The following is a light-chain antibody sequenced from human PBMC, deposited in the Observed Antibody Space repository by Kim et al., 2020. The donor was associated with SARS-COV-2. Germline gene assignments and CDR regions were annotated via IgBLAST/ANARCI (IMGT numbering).Light chain of an antibody. V-gene: IGKV4-1*01. CDR3: QQDYSTPLT. CDR2: WAS. CDR1: QSVLYSSNNKNY. J-gene: IGKJ4*01. Sequence: DIVMTQSPDSLAVSLGERATINCKSSQSVLYSSNNKNYLAWYQQKPGQPPKLLIYWASTRESGVPDRFSGSGSGTDFTLTISSLQAEDVAVYYGQQDYSTPLTFGGGTKVDIK.